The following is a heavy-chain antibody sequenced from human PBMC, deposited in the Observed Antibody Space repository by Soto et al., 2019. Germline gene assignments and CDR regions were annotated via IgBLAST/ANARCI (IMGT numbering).Heavy chain of an antibody. V-gene: IGHV3-30*03. CDR3: ARDVHRNAYNFEY. Sequence: PGGSQRLSCAASGFSFSQYGMHWVRQAPGKGLEWVALISYDGSTQYYADSVKGRFTISRDNSKNTVHLQINSLRDEDTAVFYCARDVHRNAYNFEYWGQGTLVTVSS. D-gene: IGHD1-1*01. J-gene: IGHJ4*02. CDR2: ISYDGSTQ. CDR1: GFSFSQYG.